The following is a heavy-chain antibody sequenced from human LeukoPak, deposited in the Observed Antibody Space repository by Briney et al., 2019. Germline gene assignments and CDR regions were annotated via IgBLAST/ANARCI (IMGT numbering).Heavy chain of an antibody. J-gene: IGHJ3*02. V-gene: IGHV1-2*02. CDR1: GYTFTGYY. Sequence: ASVKVSCKASGYTFTGYYMHWVRQAPGQGLEWMGWINPNSGGTNYAQKFQGRVTMTRDTSISTAYMELSRLRSDDTAVYYCAREGASYYDSSGYRVRKGDAFDIWGQGTMVTVSS. CDR2: INPNSGGT. CDR3: AREGASYYDSSGYRVRKGDAFDI. D-gene: IGHD3-22*01.